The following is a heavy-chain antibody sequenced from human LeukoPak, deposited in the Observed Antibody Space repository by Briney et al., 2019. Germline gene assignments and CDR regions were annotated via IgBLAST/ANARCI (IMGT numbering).Heavy chain of an antibody. CDR1: GFTFSSYA. D-gene: IGHD1-26*01. J-gene: IGHJ4*02. Sequence: GGSLRLSCAASGFTFSSYAMSWVRQAPGKGLEWVSAISSSGGSTNYADSVKGRFTISRDNLKNTLYLQMNSLRAEDTAVYYCAKAGVGATVFDYWGQGTLVTVSS. CDR3: AKAGVGATVFDY. V-gene: IGHV3-23*01. CDR2: ISSSGGST.